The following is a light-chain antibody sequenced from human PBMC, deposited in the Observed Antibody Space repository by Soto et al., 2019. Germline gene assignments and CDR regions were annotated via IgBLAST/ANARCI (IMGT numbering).Light chain of an antibody. V-gene: IGKV4-1*01. CDR2: WAS. CDR1: QSVLYSSNNKNY. J-gene: IGKJ4*01. CDR3: QHYNNWLGT. Sequence: DIVMTQSPDSLAVSLGERATINCKSSQSVLYSSNNKNYLAWYQQKPGQPPKLLIYWASTRESGVPDRFSGSGSGTEFTLTISSLQSEDFAVYYCQHYNNWLGTFGGGTKVDIK.